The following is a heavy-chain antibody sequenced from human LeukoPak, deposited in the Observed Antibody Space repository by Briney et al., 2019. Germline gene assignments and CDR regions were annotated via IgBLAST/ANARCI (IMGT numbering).Heavy chain of an antibody. CDR3: AKWATVTTRYYYYYYYMDV. D-gene: IGHD4-17*01. Sequence: PGGSLRLSCAASGFTVSSNYMSWVRQAPGKGLEWVSVIYSGGSTYYADSVKGRFTISRDNSKNTLYLQMNSLRAEDTAVYYCAKWATVTTRYYYYYYYMDVWGKGTTVTVSS. V-gene: IGHV3-53*01. CDR2: IYSGGST. J-gene: IGHJ6*03. CDR1: GFTVSSNY.